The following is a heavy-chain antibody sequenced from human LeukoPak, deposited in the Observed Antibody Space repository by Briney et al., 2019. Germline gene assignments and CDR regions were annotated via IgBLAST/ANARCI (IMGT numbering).Heavy chain of an antibody. CDR1: GGSISSGDYY. CDR3: ARDRGDHHEY. D-gene: IGHD2-21*02. CDR2: IYYSGST. V-gene: IGHV4-30-4*01. Sequence: SETLSLTCTVSGGSISSGDYYWSWIRRPPGKGLEWIGYIYYSGSTYYNPPLKSRVTISVDTSKNQFSLKLSSVTAADTAVYYCARDRGDHHEYWGQGTLVTVSS. J-gene: IGHJ4*02.